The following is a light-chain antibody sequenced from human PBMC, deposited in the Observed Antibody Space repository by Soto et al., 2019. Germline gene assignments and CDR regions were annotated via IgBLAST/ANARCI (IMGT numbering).Light chain of an antibody. Sequence: EMVMTQSPAILSVSPGESATLSCRASQSVISSHLAWYQQKPGQAPRLLIYGASSGATGIPDRFSGSGSGTDFTLTISRLEPEDFAVYYCQQYGTSPTFGQGTKLEIK. V-gene: IGKV3-20*01. CDR2: GAS. CDR3: QQYGTSPT. J-gene: IGKJ2*01. CDR1: QSVISSH.